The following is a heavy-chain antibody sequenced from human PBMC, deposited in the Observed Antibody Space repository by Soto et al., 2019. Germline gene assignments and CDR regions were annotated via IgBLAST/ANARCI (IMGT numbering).Heavy chain of an antibody. CDR2: IKQDGIEK. D-gene: IGHD3-22*01. CDR3: ARFYYDSSGFLPSPYYYYYGMDV. J-gene: IGHJ6*02. CDR1: GFTFSNFW. Sequence: GGSLRLSCVASGFTFSNFWMNWVRQAPGKGLEWVANIKQDGIEKNYVDSVKGRFTISRDNTKGSLYLQMNSLRAEDTAVYYCARFYYDSSGFLPSPYYYYYGMDVWGQRTTVTGSS. V-gene: IGHV3-7*01.